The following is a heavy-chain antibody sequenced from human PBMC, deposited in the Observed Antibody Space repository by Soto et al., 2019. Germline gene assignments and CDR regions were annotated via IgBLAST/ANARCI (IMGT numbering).Heavy chain of an antibody. CDR2: IYYSGST. D-gene: IGHD1-7*01. V-gene: IGHV4-30-4*01. Sequence: LSLTCTVSGGSISSGDYYWSWIRQPPGKGLEWIGYIYYSGSTYYNPSLKSRVTISVDTSKNQFSLKLSSVTAADTAVYYCARAGITGTTWKGVHKNFDYWGQGTLVTVSS. CDR1: GGSISSGDYY. J-gene: IGHJ4*02. CDR3: ARAGITGTTWKGVHKNFDY.